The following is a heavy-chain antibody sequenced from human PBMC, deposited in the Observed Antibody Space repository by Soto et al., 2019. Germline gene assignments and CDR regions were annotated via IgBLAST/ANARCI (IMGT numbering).Heavy chain of an antibody. CDR1: GFTFSTYA. V-gene: IGHV3-23*01. CDR2: ISGSGSSR. Sequence: GGSLRLSCAASGFTFSTYAMSCVRQAPWKGLEWFSAISGSGSSRYYADSAKGRFTISRDNSNNTLYLQMNSLRGEDTALYYCVRDDVSMVTTFLDCWGMGTMVTVSS. D-gene: IGHD2-21*02. J-gene: IGHJ4*02. CDR3: VRDDVSMVTTFLDC.